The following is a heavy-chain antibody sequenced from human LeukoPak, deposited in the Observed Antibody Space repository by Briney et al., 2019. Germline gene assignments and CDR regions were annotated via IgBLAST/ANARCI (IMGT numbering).Heavy chain of an antibody. Sequence: GGSLRLSCAASGFTFGSHWMHWVRQAPGKGLVWVSHINTDASSTNYAVSVKGRFTISRDNAKNSLYLQMNSLRAEDTAVYYCARTVDIAAPFDYWGQGTLVTVSS. CDR3: ARTVDIAAPFDY. CDR2: INTDASST. CDR1: GFTFGSHW. V-gene: IGHV3-74*01. J-gene: IGHJ4*02. D-gene: IGHD6-6*01.